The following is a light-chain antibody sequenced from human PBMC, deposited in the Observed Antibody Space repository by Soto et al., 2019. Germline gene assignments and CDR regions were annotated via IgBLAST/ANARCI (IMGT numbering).Light chain of an antibody. CDR1: SSDVGGYNY. Sequence: QSVLTQPRSVSGSPGQSVTISCTGTSSDVGGYNYVSWYQQHPGKAPKVMIYDVSKRPSGVPDRFSGSKSGNTASLTISGLQAEDEGDYYCCSYAGSHSHYVFGTGTKVTVL. J-gene: IGLJ1*01. CDR2: DVS. CDR3: CSYAGSHSHYV. V-gene: IGLV2-11*01.